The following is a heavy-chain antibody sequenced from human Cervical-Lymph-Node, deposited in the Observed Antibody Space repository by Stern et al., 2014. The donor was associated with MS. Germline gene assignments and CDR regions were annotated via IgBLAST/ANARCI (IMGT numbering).Heavy chain of an antibody. J-gene: IGHJ4*02. CDR1: GYTFTGYY. CDR2: INPNSGGP. Sequence: QLVQSGAEVKKPGASVKVSCKASGYTFTGYYMHWVRQAPGQGLEWMGRINPNSGGPNYAQKFQGRVTMTRDTSISTAYMELSRLRSDDTAVYYCARAGGVITFGGVVNYWGQGTLVTVSS. D-gene: IGHD3-16*01. V-gene: IGHV1-2*06. CDR3: ARAGGVITFGGVVNY.